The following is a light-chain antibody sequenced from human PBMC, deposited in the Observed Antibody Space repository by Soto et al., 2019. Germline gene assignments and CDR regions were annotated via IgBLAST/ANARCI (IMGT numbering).Light chain of an antibody. CDR1: SSDVGGYNY. CDR2: DVS. Sequence: QSVLTQPASVSGSPGQSITISCTGTSSDVGGYNYVSWYQQHPGKAPKLMIYDVSNRPSGVSNRFSGSKSGNTASRTISGLQAEDEADYYCSSYTSSSTLVFGGGTKVTVL. V-gene: IGLV2-14*01. CDR3: SSYTSSSTLV. J-gene: IGLJ2*01.